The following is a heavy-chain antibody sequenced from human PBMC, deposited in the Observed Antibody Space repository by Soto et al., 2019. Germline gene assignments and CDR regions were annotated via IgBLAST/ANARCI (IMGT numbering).Heavy chain of an antibody. V-gene: IGHV3-33*01. J-gene: IGHJ6*02. Sequence: QVQLVESGGGVVQPGRSLRLSCAASGFTFSSYGMHWVRQAPGKGLEWVAVIWYDGSNKYYADSVKGRFTISRDNSKNXLDLQMNRLSAEDTAVYYCAREDYGDYVGYYGMDVWGQGTTVTVSS. CDR3: AREDYGDYVGYYGMDV. CDR2: IWYDGSNK. D-gene: IGHD4-17*01. CDR1: GFTFSSYG.